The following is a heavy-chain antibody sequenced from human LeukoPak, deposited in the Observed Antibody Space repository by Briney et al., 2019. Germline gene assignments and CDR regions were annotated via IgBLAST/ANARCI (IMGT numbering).Heavy chain of an antibody. V-gene: IGHV4-61*02. CDR2: IYTSGST. D-gene: IGHD3-9*01. CDR1: GGSISSGSYY. CDR3: ATGDPRRYFDWLPDY. Sequence: SETLSLTCTVSGGSISSGSYYWSWIRQPAGKGLEWIGRIYTSGSTNYNPSLKSRVTISVDTSKNQFSLKLSSVTAADTAVYYCATGDPRRYFDWLPDYWGQGTLVTVSS. J-gene: IGHJ4*02.